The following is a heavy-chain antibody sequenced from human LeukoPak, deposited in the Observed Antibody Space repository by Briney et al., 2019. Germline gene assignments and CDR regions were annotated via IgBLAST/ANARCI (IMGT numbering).Heavy chain of an antibody. J-gene: IGHJ4*02. CDR2: ISGSGGST. Sequence: GGSLRLSCVVSGFTFSSYAMSWVRQAPGKGLEWVSGISGSGGSTYYADSVKGRFTISRDNTKNSLYLQMNSLTAEDTAVYYCARDGGSWRDSPPDYWGQGTLVTVSS. CDR3: ARDGGSWRDSPPDY. D-gene: IGHD6-13*01. V-gene: IGHV3-23*01. CDR1: GFTFSSYA.